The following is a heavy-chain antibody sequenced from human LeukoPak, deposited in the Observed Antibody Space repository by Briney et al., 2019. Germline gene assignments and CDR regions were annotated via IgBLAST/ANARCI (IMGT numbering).Heavy chain of an antibody. CDR3: ARDQGYRYGYGDFDY. Sequence: VASVKVSCKASGGTFSSYAISWVRQAPGQGLEWMGGIIPIFGTANYAQKFQGRVTITADESTSTAYMELSSLRSEDTAVYYCARDQGYRYGYGDFDYWGQGTLVTVSS. D-gene: IGHD5-18*01. CDR1: GGTFSSYA. V-gene: IGHV1-69*13. CDR2: IIPIFGTA. J-gene: IGHJ4*02.